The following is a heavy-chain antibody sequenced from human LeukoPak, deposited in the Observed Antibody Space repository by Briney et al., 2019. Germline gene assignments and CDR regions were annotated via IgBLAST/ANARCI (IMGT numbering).Heavy chain of an antibody. Sequence: GGSLRRSCAASGFTFTSSAMNRVPQAPGKGPEWVSLISSSGGNTNSAVTVRGRFTITRDISKNTVSVQMSSVRAEDTAIYYCVKDFGIGWIKSTYFQRWGQGTLVTVSS. CDR2: ISSSGGNT. V-gene: IGHV3-23*01. D-gene: IGHD1/OR15-1a*01. J-gene: IGHJ1*01. CDR3: VKDFGIGWIKSTYFQR. CDR1: GFTFTSSA.